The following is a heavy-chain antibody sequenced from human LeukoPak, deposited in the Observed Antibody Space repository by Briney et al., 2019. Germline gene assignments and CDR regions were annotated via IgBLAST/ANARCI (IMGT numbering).Heavy chain of an antibody. CDR1: GLTFSGYW. D-gene: IGHD1-26*01. Sequence: PGGSLRLSCAASGLTFSGYWMHWVRQAPGKGPEWVSRINIDGATTNYADSVKGRFTISRDNAKNTLHLQMNSLRADDTAVYYCVRGAVGTGVWFDPWGQGTLVTVSS. CDR3: VRGAVGTGVWFDP. J-gene: IGHJ5*02. CDR2: INIDGATT. V-gene: IGHV3-74*01.